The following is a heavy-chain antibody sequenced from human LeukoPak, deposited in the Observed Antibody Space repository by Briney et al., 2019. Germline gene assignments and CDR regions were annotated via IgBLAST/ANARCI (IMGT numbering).Heavy chain of an antibody. CDR1: GGSISSRGYY. D-gene: IGHD6-19*01. CDR2: VYYSGGT. CDR3: ARGVPYSSGHGDFDY. Sequence: SETLSLTCTVSGGSISSRGYYWGWVRQPPGKGLEWIGSVYYSGGTYSNPSLKSRVTISVDTSTNQSSLKLSSVTAVDTAVYYCARGVPYSSGHGDFDYWGQGTLVTVSS. J-gene: IGHJ4*02. V-gene: IGHV4-39*01.